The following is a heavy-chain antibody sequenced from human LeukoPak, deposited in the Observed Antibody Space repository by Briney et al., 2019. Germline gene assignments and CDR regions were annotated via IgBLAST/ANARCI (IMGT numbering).Heavy chain of an antibody. CDR3: AKNLRGLTVTPPWIY. V-gene: IGHV3-7*01. J-gene: IGHJ4*02. CDR2: INQYGSEK. D-gene: IGHD4-11*01. CDR1: GFTFSRYW. Sequence: GGSLRLSCATSGFTFSRYWMSWVRQAPGKGLEWVANINQYGSEKYYVDSVKGRFTISRDNAKNSLYLQMNSLRAEDTAVYYCAKNLRGLTVTPPWIYWGQGTLVTVSS.